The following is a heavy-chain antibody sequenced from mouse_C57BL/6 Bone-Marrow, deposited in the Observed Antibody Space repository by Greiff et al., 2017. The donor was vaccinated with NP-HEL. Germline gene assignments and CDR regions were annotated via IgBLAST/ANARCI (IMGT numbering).Heavy chain of an antibody. J-gene: IGHJ1*03. CDR1: GYSITSDY. V-gene: IGHV3-8*01. CDR3: ARCDGYFYWYFDV. D-gene: IGHD2-3*01. CDR2: ISYSGST. Sequence: VQLKESGPGLAKPSQTLSLTCSVTGYSITSDYWNWIRKFPGNKLEYMGYISYSGSTYYNPSLKSRISITRDTSKNQYYRQLNSVTTEDTATYYCARCDGYFYWYFDVWGTGTTVTVSS.